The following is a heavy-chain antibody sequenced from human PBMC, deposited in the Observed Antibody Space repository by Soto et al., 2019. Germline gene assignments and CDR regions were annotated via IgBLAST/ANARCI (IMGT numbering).Heavy chain of an antibody. CDR2: ISWNSGII. D-gene: IGHD5-18*01. V-gene: IGHV3-9*01. CDR1: GFTFDDYA. J-gene: IGHJ4*02. Sequence: EVQLVESGGGLVQPGRSLRLSCAVSGFTFDDYAMHWVRQAPGKGLEWVSGISWNSGIIDYADSVKGRFTISRDNAKNSLYLQMNSLRAEDTALYYCAKGYSYGVLEPLGYWGQGTLVTVSS. CDR3: AKGYSYGVLEPLGY.